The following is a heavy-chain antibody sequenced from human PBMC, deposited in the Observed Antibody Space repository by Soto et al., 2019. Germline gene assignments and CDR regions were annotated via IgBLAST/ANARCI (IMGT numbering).Heavy chain of an antibody. J-gene: IGHJ4*02. CDR3: ARHTGYCSGGSCYSLGVGFDY. D-gene: IGHD2-15*01. CDR1: GGSISSSSYY. CDR2: IYYSGST. V-gene: IGHV4-39*01. Sequence: SETLSLTCTVSGGSISSSSYYWGWIRQPPGKGLEWIGSIYYSGSTYYNPSLKSRVTISVDTSKNQFSLKLSSVTAADTAVYYCARHTGYCSGGSCYSLGVGFDYWGQGTLVTVSS.